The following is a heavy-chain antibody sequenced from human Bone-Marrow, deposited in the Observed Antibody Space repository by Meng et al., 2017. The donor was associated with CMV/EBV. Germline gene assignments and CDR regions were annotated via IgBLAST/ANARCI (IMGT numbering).Heavy chain of an antibody. Sequence: SETLSLTCTVSGGSISSYYWSWIRQPPGKGLEWIGYIYYSGSTNYNPSLKSRVTISVDTSKNQFSLKLSSVTAADTAVYYCARDIDPYSSSWAFDYWGQGTLVTVPS. CDR3: ARDIDPYSSSWAFDY. V-gene: IGHV4-59*01. CDR1: GGSISSYY. CDR2: IYYSGST. J-gene: IGHJ4*02. D-gene: IGHD6-13*01.